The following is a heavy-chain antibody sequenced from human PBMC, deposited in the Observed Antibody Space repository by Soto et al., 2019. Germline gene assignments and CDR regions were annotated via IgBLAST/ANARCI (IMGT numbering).Heavy chain of an antibody. CDR2: IYYSGST. CDR3: ARDVPSFWSGYSAGFDY. J-gene: IGHJ4*02. Sequence: SETLSLTWTVSGGSVSDGSYYRSWIRQPPGKGLEWIGYIYYSGSTNYNPSLKSRVTISVDTSKNQFSLKLSSVTAADTAVYYCARDVPSFWSGYSAGFDYWGQGTLVTVSS. V-gene: IGHV4-61*01. D-gene: IGHD3-3*01. CDR1: GGSVSDGSYY.